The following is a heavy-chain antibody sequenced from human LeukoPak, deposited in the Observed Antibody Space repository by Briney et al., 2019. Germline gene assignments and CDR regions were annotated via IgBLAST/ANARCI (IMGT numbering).Heavy chain of an antibody. D-gene: IGHD3-10*01. J-gene: IGHJ4*02. CDR1: GFSFDEYT. V-gene: IGHV3-9*01. Sequence: GGSLRLSCVVSGFSFDEYTMHWVRQTPGKALEWVSGISSDSRSVGTADSLKGRYIISRDNAKSTLYLQMNSLRPEDTAVYYCTRRGQGFDYWGQGTLVTASS. CDR3: TRRGQGFDY. CDR2: ISSDSRSV.